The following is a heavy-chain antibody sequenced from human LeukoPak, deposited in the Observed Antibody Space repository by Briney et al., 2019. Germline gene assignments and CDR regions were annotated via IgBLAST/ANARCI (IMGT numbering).Heavy chain of an antibody. CDR3: ARTTLTNARACYFDY. D-gene: IGHD4-11*01. Sequence: ASVKVSCKASGYTFTSYGLSWVRHAPGQGHEWMGWISDYNGKTNYAQNLQGRVTMTTDTSTSTAYMELRSLTSDDTAVYYCARTTLTNARACYFDYWGQGTLVTVSS. CDR1: GYTFTSYG. V-gene: IGHV1-18*01. CDR2: ISDYNGKT. J-gene: IGHJ4*02.